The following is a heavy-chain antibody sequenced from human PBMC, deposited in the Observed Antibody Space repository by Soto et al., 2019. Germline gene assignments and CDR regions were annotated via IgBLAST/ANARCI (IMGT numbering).Heavy chain of an antibody. CDR1: GFTFINAW. V-gene: IGHV3-15*07. Sequence: VQLVESGVGLVKPGGSLRLSCAASGFTFINAWMNWVRQAPGKGLEWVGRIKSKTEGGTKDYAAPVKGRFTISRDDSKNTLYLQMNSLKTEDTAVYYCIVRYPYYFDYWGQGTMVTVSS. D-gene: IGHD2-21*01. J-gene: IGHJ4*02. CDR2: IKSKTEGGTK. CDR3: IVRYPYYFDY.